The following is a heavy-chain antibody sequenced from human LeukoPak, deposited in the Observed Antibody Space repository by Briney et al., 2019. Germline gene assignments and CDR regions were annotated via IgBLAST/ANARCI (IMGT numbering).Heavy chain of an antibody. CDR3: VLGSPFDY. J-gene: IGHJ4*02. CDR2: ISSSSRSI. CDR1: GFTFSSYS. D-gene: IGHD3-10*01. Sequence: PGGSLRLSCAASGFTFSSYSMNWGRQAPGKGLEWVSYISSSSRSIYYADSVKGRFTISRDNANNSLSLQMNRLRDEDTAVYYCVLGSPFDYWGQGTLVTVSS. V-gene: IGHV3-48*02.